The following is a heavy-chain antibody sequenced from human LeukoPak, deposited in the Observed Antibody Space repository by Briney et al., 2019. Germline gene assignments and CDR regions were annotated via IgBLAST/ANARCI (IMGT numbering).Heavy chain of an antibody. CDR3: ARANQAIAVAGSTGGIDY. CDR2: ISSSSSYL. J-gene: IGHJ4*02. V-gene: IGHV3-21*01. Sequence: GGSLKLSCAASGFTFSSYSMNWVRQAPGKGLEWVSSISSSSSYLYYADSVKGRFTISRDNAKNSLYLQMNSLRAEDTAVYYCARANQAIAVAGSTGGIDYWGQGTLVTVSS. CDR1: GFTFSSYS. D-gene: IGHD6-19*01.